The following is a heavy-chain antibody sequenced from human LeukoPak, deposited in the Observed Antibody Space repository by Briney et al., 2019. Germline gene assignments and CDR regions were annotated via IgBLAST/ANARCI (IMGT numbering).Heavy chain of an antibody. CDR2: IWYDGSNK. CDR1: GFTFSSYG. CDR3: AREESIVGGMDV. D-gene: IGHD2-15*01. Sequence: GGSLRLSCAASGFTFSSYGMHWVRQAPGKGLXXXAVIWYDGSNKYYADSVKGRFTISRDNSKNTLYLQMNSLRAEDTAVYYCAREESIVGGMDVWGKGTTVTVSS. V-gene: IGHV3-33*01. J-gene: IGHJ6*04.